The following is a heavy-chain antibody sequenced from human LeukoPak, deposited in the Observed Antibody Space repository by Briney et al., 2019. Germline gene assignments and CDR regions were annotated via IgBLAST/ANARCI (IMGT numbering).Heavy chain of an antibody. J-gene: IGHJ5*02. CDR2: IYYSGST. D-gene: IGHD6-13*01. CDR3: ARHSRAAAGTFDLLGPYNWFDP. Sequence: SETLSLTCTVSGGSISSDYWSWLGQPPWEGLEWIGYIYYSGSTNYNPSLKSRVTISVDTSKNQFSLKLSSVTAADTAVYYCARHSRAAAGTFDLLGPYNWFDPWGQGTLVTVSS. V-gene: IGHV4-59*08. CDR1: GGSISSDY.